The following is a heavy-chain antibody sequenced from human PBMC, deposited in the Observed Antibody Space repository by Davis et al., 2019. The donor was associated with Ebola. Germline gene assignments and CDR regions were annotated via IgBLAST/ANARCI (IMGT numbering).Heavy chain of an antibody. V-gene: IGHV4-34*01. Sequence: GSLRLSCAVYGGSFSGYYWSWIRQPPGKGLEWIGEIYHSGSTNYNPSLKSRVTISVDKSKNQFSLKLSSVTAADTAVYYCARDSYSSSWYWFDPWGQGTLVTVSS. CDR1: GGSFSGYY. J-gene: IGHJ5*02. D-gene: IGHD6-13*01. CDR3: ARDSYSSSWYWFDP. CDR2: IYHSGST.